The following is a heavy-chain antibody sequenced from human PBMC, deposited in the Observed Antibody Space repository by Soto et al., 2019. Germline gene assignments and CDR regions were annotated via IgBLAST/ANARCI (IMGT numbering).Heavy chain of an antibody. Sequence: QVQLVQSGAEVKKPGSSVKVSCKASGGTFSSYAISWVRQAPGQGLEWMGGIIPIFGTANYAQKFQGRVTITADKSTSTAYMELSSLRSEDTAVYYCASSHTVTTYGLHDWFDPWGQGTLVTVSS. CDR2: IIPIFGTA. CDR1: GGTFSSYA. J-gene: IGHJ5*02. CDR3: ASSHTVTTYGLHDWFDP. V-gene: IGHV1-69*06. D-gene: IGHD4-17*01.